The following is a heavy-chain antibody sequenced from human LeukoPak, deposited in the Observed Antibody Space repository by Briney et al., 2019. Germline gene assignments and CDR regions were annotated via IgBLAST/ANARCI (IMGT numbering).Heavy chain of an antibody. CDR2: IYSSGST. CDR3: ARIMVRELGAFDI. D-gene: IGHD3-10*01. Sequence: ASQTLSLTCTVSGGSISSGSFYWSWIRQPAGKGLEWIGRIYSSGSTNYNPSLKSRVTLSVDTSKNQFSLKLSSVTAADTAVYYCARIMVRELGAFDIWGQGTMVTVSS. V-gene: IGHV4-61*02. J-gene: IGHJ3*02. CDR1: GGSISSGSFY.